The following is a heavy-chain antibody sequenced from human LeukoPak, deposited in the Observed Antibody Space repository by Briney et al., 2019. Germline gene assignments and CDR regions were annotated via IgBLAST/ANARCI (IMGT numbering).Heavy chain of an antibody. CDR1: GFIFSDSY. CDR2: ISSSINTI. D-gene: IGHD6-19*01. Sequence: PGGSLRLSCAASGFIFSDSYMSWMRQAPGKGLEWVSYISSSINTIYYADSVKGRFTIFRDNAKNTLYLQMNSLRVEDTAVYYCARGGYHAGWSPWGQGTLVTVSS. V-gene: IGHV3-11*04. J-gene: IGHJ5*02. CDR3: ARGGYHAGWSP.